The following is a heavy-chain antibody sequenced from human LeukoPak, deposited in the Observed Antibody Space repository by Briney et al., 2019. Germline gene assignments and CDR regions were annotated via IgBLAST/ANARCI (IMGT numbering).Heavy chain of an antibody. CDR1: GCTFTGYY. J-gene: IGHJ3*02. CDR3: ARVGDEAAAAVDAFDI. Sequence: ASVKVSCKASGCTFTGYYMHWVRQAPGQGLEWMGWINPNSGGTNYAQKFQGRVTMTRDTSISTAYMELSRLRSDDTAVYYCARVGDEAAAAVDAFDIWGQGTMVTVSS. D-gene: IGHD6-13*01. V-gene: IGHV1-2*02. CDR2: INPNSGGT.